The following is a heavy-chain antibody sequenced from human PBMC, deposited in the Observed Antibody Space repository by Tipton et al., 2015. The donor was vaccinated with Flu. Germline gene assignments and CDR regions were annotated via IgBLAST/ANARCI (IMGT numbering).Heavy chain of an antibody. Sequence: QLVQSGAEVKKPGASVKVSCKVSGYTFTSYGISWVRQAPGQGLEWMGWISAYNGNTNYAQKLQGRVTMTTDTSTSTAYMELRSLRSDDTAVYYCARDPYDFWSGYRSGWFDPWGQGTLVTVSS. CDR1: GYTFTSYG. J-gene: IGHJ5*02. V-gene: IGHV1-18*04. CDR3: ARDPYDFWSGYRSGWFDP. CDR2: ISAYNGNT. D-gene: IGHD3-3*01.